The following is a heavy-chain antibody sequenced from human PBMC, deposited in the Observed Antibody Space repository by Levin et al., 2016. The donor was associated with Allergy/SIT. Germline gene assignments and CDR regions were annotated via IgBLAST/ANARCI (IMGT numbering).Heavy chain of an antibody. CDR2: IYHSGST. V-gene: IGHV4-30-2*01. CDR3: ARVGGTTFRGYYMDV. D-gene: IGHD3-16*01. Sequence: PGKGPEWIGYIYHSGSTYYNPSLKSRVTISVDRSKNQFSLKLSSVTAADTAVYYCARVGGTTFRGYYMDVWGKGTTVTVSS. J-gene: IGHJ6*03.